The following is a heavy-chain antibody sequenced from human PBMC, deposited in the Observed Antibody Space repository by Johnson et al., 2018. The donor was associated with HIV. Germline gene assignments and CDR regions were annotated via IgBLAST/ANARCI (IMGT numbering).Heavy chain of an antibody. CDR1: GFTFDDYG. J-gene: IGHJ3*02. V-gene: IGHV3-20*04. CDR2: INWNGGSI. D-gene: IGHD2/OR15-2a*01. Sequence: EMQLVESGGGVVRPGGSLRLSCAASGFTFDDYGMSWVRQVPGKGLEWVSGINWNGGSIGYAESVKGRFTISRDNAKNSLYLQMNSLRAEDTALYYCARDRSKGGAFDIWGQGTMVTVSS. CDR3: ARDRSKGGAFDI.